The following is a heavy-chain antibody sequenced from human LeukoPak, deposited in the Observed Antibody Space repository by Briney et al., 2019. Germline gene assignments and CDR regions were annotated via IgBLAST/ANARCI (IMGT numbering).Heavy chain of an antibody. Sequence: ASVNVSFKSSGGTFSSEASSWVRQAPGQGGERMGGSIPLFGTANYPQKFPGRVTITADRSTNTPYLDLSSLRSEDTAVYYWARGSGSIWYYYYGMHLWRKNTTVSLPS. CDR2: SIPLFGTA. D-gene: IGHD3-10*01. CDR3: ARGSGSIWYYYYGMHL. V-gene: IGHV1-69*01. J-gene: IGHJ6*04. CDR1: GGTFSSEA.